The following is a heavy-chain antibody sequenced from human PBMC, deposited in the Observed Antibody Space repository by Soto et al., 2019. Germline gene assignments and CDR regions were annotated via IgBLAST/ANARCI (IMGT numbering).Heavy chain of an antibody. Sequence: QVQLVQSGAEVKNSGSSVKVSCKTSGFTFNVYGINWVRQAPGQGLEWMGGLIPIYDAPNYAQKFQGRVSITADKSTATVYLELNSLSSEDTAVYFCARVRDPHLDHYGLDVWGQGTTVTVSS. CDR2: LIPIYDAP. J-gene: IGHJ6*02. D-gene: IGHD3-10*01. CDR3: ARVRDPHLDHYGLDV. CDR1: GFTFNVYG. V-gene: IGHV1-69*06.